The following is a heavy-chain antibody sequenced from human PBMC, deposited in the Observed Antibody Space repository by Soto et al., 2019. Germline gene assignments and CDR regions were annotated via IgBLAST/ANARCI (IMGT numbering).Heavy chain of an antibody. CDR2: IYSSGST. J-gene: IGHJ4*02. Sequence: PSETLSLTCTVSGGSISSNFWSWIRQPAGKGLEWIGRIYSSGSTHYNPSLKSRLTMSVDTPNNQFSLKLSFVTAADTAVYFCARGPPFDYWGQGTLVTVPQ. CDR1: GGSISSNF. V-gene: IGHV4-4*07. CDR3: ARGPPFDY.